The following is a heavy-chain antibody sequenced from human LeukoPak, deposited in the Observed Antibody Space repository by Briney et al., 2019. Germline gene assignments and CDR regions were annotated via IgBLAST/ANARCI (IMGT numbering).Heavy chain of an antibody. D-gene: IGHD6-19*01. CDR3: ATKQWLAPPPDS. CDR2: INTDGTVT. Sequence: GGSLRLSCAASGFTFSKYWMLWVRQAPGKGLESVSRINTDGTVTTYEDSAKGRFTVSRDNADNTMFLQMNSVRDEDTAVYYCATKQWLAPPPDSWGQGTPVTVSS. V-gene: IGHV3-74*01. J-gene: IGHJ4*02. CDR1: GFTFSKYW.